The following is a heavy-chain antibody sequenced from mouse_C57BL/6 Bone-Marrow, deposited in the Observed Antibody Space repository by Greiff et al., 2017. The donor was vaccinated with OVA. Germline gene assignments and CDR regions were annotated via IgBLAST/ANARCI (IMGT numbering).Heavy chain of an antibody. J-gene: IGHJ2*01. D-gene: IGHD1-1*01. CDR3: TREGYYCFDY. Sequence: DVQLQESGEGLVKPGGSLKLSCAASGFTFSSYAMSWVRQTPEKRLEWVAYISSGGDYIYYADTVKGRFTISRDNARNTLYLQMSSLKSEDTAMYYCTREGYYCFDYWGQGTTLTVSS. CDR2: ISSGGDYI. CDR1: GFTFSSYA. V-gene: IGHV5-9-1*02.